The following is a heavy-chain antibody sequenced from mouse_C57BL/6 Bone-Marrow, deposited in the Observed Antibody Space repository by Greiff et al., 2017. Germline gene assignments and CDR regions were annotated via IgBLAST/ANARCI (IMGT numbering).Heavy chain of an antibody. V-gene: IGHV5-6*01. CDR2: ISSGGSYP. CDR3: ARPRYDGFAY. Sequence: EVQRVESGGDLVKPGGSLKLSCAASGFTFSSYGMSWVRQTPDKRLEWVATISSGGSYPCSPDSVKGRFPISRDNAKNTLYLQMSSLKSEDTAMYYCARPRYDGFAYWGQGTLVTVSA. CDR1: GFTFSSYG. J-gene: IGHJ3*01. D-gene: IGHD2-12*01.